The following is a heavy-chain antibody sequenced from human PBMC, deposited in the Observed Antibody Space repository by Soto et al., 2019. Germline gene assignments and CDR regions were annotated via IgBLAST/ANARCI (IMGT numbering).Heavy chain of an antibody. CDR2: IYYSGRT. CDR3: ARGYSNAYVGNWFDP. Sequence: PSETLSLTCTVSGGSISRGGNYWSWIRQHPGKGLEWIGYIYYSGRTSYTPSLKSRVTISADTYKNQFSLNLSSVTAADTAVYYCARGYSNAYVGNWFDPWGQGTLVTVSS. J-gene: IGHJ5*02. D-gene: IGHD3-16*01. CDR1: GGSISRGGNY. V-gene: IGHV4-31*03.